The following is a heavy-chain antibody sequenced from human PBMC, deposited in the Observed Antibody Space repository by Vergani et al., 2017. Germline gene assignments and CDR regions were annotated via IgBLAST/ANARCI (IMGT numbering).Heavy chain of an antibody. V-gene: IGHV1-8*01. CDR2: MNPNSGNT. CDR3: ARGAGVYYGDYAVDV. J-gene: IGHJ4*02. D-gene: IGHD4-17*01. Sequence: QVQLVQSGAEVKKPGASVKVSCKVSGYTLTELSMHWVRQAPGQGLEWMGWMNPNSGNTGYAQKFQGRVTMTRNTSISTAYMELSSLRSEDTAVYYCARGAGVYYGDYAVDVWGQGTLVTVSS. CDR1: GYTLTELS.